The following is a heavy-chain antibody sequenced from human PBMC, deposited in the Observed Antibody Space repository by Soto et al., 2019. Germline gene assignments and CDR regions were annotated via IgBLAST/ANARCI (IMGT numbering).Heavy chain of an antibody. D-gene: IGHD2-15*01. J-gene: IGHJ6*02. Sequence: ASVKVSCKASGYTFTSYAMHWLRQAPGQRLEWMGWINAGNGNTKYSQKFQGRVTITRDTSASTAYTELSSLRFEDTAVYYCARYQVGCSGGSCDYYYGMDVWGQGTTVTVSS. V-gene: IGHV1-3*01. CDR1: GYTFTSYA. CDR2: INAGNGNT. CDR3: ARYQVGCSGGSCDYYYGMDV.